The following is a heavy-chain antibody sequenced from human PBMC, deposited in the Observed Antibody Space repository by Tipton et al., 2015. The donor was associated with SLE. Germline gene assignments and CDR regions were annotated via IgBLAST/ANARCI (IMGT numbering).Heavy chain of an antibody. J-gene: IGHJ3*02. V-gene: IGHV4-4*01. CDR3: ARAQPPNPVGTNHDAFDI. Sequence: TLSLTCAVSGGSISSSNWWSWVRQPPGKGLEWIGEIYHSGSTNYNPSLKSRVTISIDMSKNQFSLELTSVTAADTAVYCCARAQPPNPVGTNHDAFDIWGQGTLVTVSS. D-gene: IGHD4-23*01. CDR2: IYHSGST. CDR1: GGSISSSNW.